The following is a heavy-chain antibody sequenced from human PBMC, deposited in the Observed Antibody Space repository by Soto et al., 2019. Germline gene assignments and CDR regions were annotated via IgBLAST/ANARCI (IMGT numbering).Heavy chain of an antibody. CDR1: GGSISSGGYY. CDR2: IHYSGST. D-gene: IGHD3-16*02. CDR3: ARVGGVIVAVDY. V-gene: IGHV4-31*03. Sequence: SETLSLTCTVSGGSISSGGYYWSWIRQHPGKGLEWIGYIHYSGSTYYNPSLKSRVTISVDTSKNQFSLKLSSVTAADTAVYYCARVGGVIVAVDYWGQGTLVTVSS. J-gene: IGHJ4*02.